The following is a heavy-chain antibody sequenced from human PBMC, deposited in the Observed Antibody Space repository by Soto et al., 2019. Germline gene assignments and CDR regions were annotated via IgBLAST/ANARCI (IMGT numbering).Heavy chain of an antibody. CDR2: IWYDGSNK. V-gene: IGHV3-33*01. Sequence: QVQLVESGGGVVQPGRSLRLSCAASGFTFSSYGMHWVRQAPGKGLEWVAVIWYDGSNKYYADSVKGRFTISRDNSKNSLYLQMNSLSAEDTAVYYCARNAGYDSSGYYYVLEISLDYWGQGTLVTVS. D-gene: IGHD3-22*01. CDR1: GFTFSSYG. CDR3: ARNAGYDSSGYYYVLEISLDY. J-gene: IGHJ4*02.